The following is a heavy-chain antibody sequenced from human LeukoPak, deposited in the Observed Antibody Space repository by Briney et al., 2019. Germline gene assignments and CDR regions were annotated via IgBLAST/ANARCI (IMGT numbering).Heavy chain of an antibody. V-gene: IGHV1-69*06. CDR2: IIPIFGTA. D-gene: IGHD2-15*01. CDR3: ARDGGYCSGGSCYSYAFDI. CDR1: GGTFSSYA. J-gene: IGHJ3*02. Sequence: SSVKVSCKASGGTFSSYAISWVRHAPGQGLEWMGGIIPIFGTANYAQKSQGRVTITADKSTSTAYTELSSLRSEDTAVYYCARDGGYCSGGSCYSYAFDIWGQGTMVTVSS.